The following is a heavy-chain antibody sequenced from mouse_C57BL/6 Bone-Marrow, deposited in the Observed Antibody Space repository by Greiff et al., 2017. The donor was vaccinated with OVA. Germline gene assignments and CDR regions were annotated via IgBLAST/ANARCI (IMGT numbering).Heavy chain of an antibody. CDR1: GFSLTSYG. CDR2: IWRGGST. Sequence: VQLKESGPGLVQPSQSLSITCTVSGFSLTSYGVHWVRQSPGKGLEWLGVIWRGGSTDYNAAFMSRLSITKDNSKSQVFFKMNSLQADDTAIYYCAKKRTMITTRYYFDYWGQGTTLTVSS. V-gene: IGHV2-5*01. CDR3: AKKRTMITTRYYFDY. D-gene: IGHD2-4*01. J-gene: IGHJ2*01.